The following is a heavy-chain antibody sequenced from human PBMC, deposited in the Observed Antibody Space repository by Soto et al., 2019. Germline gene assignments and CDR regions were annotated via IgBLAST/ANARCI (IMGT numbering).Heavy chain of an antibody. CDR2: ISGSGGST. D-gene: IGHD3-22*01. Sequence: GGSLILSCAASGFTFSSYAMSWVRQAPGKGLEWVSAISGSGGSTYYADSVKGRFTISRNNSKNTLYLQMNSLRAEDTAVYYCAKVITMIVVAPNDYWGQGTLVTVSS. CDR3: AKVITMIVVAPNDY. CDR1: GFTFSSYA. V-gene: IGHV3-23*01. J-gene: IGHJ4*02.